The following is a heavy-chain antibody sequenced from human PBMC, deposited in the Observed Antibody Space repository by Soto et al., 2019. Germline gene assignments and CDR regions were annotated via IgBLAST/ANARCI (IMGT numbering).Heavy chain of an antibody. V-gene: IGHV3-23*01. Sequence: GGSLRLSCTASGFTFSTYAMNWVRQAPGKGLEWVSGISGSGGSTYYADSVKGRFTISRDNSKKTLSLQMNSLRAEDTAVYYCAKAGRGGYKFDQWGQGTLVTVSS. CDR1: GFTFSTYA. CDR2: ISGSGGST. J-gene: IGHJ4*02. D-gene: IGHD5-12*01. CDR3: AKAGRGGYKFDQ.